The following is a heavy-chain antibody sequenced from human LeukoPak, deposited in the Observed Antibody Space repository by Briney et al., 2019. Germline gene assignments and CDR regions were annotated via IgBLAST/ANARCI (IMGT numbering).Heavy chain of an antibody. Sequence: GASVNVSCKASGYTFTTYAMHWVRQAPGQRLEWMGWINAGNGNTKYSQKFQGRVTITRDTSANTAYMELSSLRSEDTAVYYCARDDSSGYSPNLDYWGQGTLVTVSS. CDR2: INAGNGNT. CDR3: ARDDSSGYSPNLDY. D-gene: IGHD3-22*01. V-gene: IGHV1-3*01. J-gene: IGHJ4*02. CDR1: GYTFTTYA.